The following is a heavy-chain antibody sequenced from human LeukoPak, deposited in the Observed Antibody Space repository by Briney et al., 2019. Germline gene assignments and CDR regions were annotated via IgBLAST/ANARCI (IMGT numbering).Heavy chain of an antibody. D-gene: IGHD3-22*01. J-gene: IGHJ4*02. CDR2: ISGSGGSK. CDR3: AKAPYYYDSSGYYDD. Sequence: GGSLRLSCAASGFRFSSYAMSWVRQAPGKGLEWVSAISGSGGSKNYADSVKGRFTISRDNSKNTLYLQMNSLRAEDTAVYYCAKAPYYYDSSGYYDDWGQGTLVTVSS. CDR1: GFRFSSYA. V-gene: IGHV3-23*01.